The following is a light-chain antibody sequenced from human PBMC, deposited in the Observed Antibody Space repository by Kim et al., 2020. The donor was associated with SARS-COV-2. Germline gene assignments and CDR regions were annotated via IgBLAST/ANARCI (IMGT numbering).Light chain of an antibody. Sequence: VSPGERATLSCRASQSISSFLAWYQQTPGQAPRLLIYGASTRATGIPARFSGSGSETEFTLTISSLQSEDFAVYYCQQYNNGPRTFGQGTKVDIK. CDR3: QQYNNGPRT. J-gene: IGKJ1*01. CDR2: GAS. V-gene: IGKV3-15*01. CDR1: QSISSF.